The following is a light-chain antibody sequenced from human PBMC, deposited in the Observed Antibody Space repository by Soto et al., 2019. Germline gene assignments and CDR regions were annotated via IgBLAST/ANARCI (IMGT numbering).Light chain of an antibody. J-gene: IGKJ5*01. V-gene: IGKV3-11*01. CDR2: DAS. CDR1: QSVSSY. Sequence: EIVLTKSPVTLSLSPRERATLSCRASQSVSSYLAWYQQKPGQAPRLLIYDASNRATGIPARFSGSGSGTDFTLTISSLEPEDFAVYYCQQRSNGPLITFGQVTLLEIK. CDR3: QQRSNGPLIT.